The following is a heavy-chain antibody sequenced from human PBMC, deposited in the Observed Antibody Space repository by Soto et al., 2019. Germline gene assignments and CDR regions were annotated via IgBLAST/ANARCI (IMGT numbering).Heavy chain of an antibody. Sequence: QVQLQESGPGLVKPSQTLSLTCTVSGGSISSGGYYWSWIRQHPGKGLEWIGYIYYSGSTYYNPSLKSRVTISVDTSKNQFSLKLSSVTAADTAVYYCARGRGGDCGASCRYYYYYGMDVWGQGTTVTVSS. V-gene: IGHV4-31*03. CDR1: GGSISSGGYY. CDR3: ARGRGGDCGASCRYYYYYGMDV. J-gene: IGHJ6*02. D-gene: IGHD2-21*02. CDR2: IYYSGST.